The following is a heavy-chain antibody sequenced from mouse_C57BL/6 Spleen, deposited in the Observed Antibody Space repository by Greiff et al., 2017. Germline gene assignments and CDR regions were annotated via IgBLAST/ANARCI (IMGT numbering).Heavy chain of an antibody. CDR2: ISDGGSYT. Sequence: EVQLVESGGGLVKPGGSLKLSCAASGFTFSSYAMSWVRQTPEKRLEWVATISDGGSYTYYPDNVKGRFTISRDNAKNNLYLQMSHLKSEDTAMYYCARSPPLAYWGQGTTLTVSS. V-gene: IGHV5-4*01. CDR3: ARSPPLAY. CDR1: GFTFSSYA. D-gene: IGHD2-10*02. J-gene: IGHJ2*01.